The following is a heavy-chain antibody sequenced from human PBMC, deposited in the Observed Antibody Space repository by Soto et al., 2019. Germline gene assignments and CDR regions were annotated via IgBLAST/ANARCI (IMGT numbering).Heavy chain of an antibody. V-gene: IGHV4-59*01. CDR2: IYYSGST. J-gene: IGHJ4*02. CDR3: ASYSGGGNVFGC. D-gene: IGHD6-19*01. Sequence: SLTCTVSGGSISNYYWTWIRQPPGKGLERIGYIYYSGSTNYNPSLKSRVTISVDTSKNQFSLKLSSLTAADTAVSYCASYSGGGNVFGCWGQGPLATGPS. CDR1: GGSISNYY.